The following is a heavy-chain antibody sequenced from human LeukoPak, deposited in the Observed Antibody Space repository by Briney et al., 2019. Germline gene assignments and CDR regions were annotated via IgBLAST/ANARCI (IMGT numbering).Heavy chain of an antibody. D-gene: IGHD6-19*01. CDR1: GGSISNYY. CDR2: IYYTGTT. CDR3: ARESSGHLNAFDI. Sequence: PSETLSLTCTVSGGSISNYYWSWIRQPPGKGLERIGYIYYTGTTNYNPSLKSRVTISLDTSKNQFSLKLTSVSAADTAAYYCARESSGHLNAFDIWGQGTMVTVSS. V-gene: IGHV4-59*01. J-gene: IGHJ3*02.